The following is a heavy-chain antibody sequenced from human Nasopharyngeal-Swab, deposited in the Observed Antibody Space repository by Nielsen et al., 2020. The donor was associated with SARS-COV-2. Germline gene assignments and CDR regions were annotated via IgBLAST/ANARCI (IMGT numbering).Heavy chain of an antibody. V-gene: IGHV4-30-4*08. CDR3: ARGSDEYCFSPTCYTQAIKYFDP. CDR2: ISESGTT. D-gene: IGHD2-2*02. Sequence: SETLSLTCTVSGGSITTADSSWNWIRLHPGKGLQWIGHISESGTTYYNPSLKSRLSISIDTSKNQFSLKLTSVTAADTGVYYCARGSDEYCFSPTCYTQAIKYFDPWGQGTLVTVSS. J-gene: IGHJ5*02. CDR1: GGSITTADSS.